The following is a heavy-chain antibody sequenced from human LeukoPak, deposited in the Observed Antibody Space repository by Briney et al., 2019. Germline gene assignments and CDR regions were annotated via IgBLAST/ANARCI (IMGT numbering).Heavy chain of an antibody. CDR3: AVMVRGVINYGMDV. J-gene: IGHJ6*02. CDR1: GGTFSSYA. CDR2: IIPILGIA. V-gene: IGHV1-69*04. Sequence: SVKVSCKASGGTFSSYAISWVRQAPGQGLEWMGRIIPILGIANYAQKFQGRVTITADKSTSTAYMELSSLRSEDTAVYYCAVMVRGVINYGMDVWGQGTTVTVSS. D-gene: IGHD3-10*01.